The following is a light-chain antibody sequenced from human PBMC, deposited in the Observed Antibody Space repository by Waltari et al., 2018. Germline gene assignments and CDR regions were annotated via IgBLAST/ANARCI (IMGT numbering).Light chain of an antibody. Sequence: DIQLTQSPSSLSASVGARVIITCLASQSISRSLNWYQQKPGRAPKLLIYATSNLESGVPSRFGGSGSGTDFSLTISSLQPEDFATYFCQQSYSTRGFGPGTKVDIK. CDR3: QQSYSTRG. J-gene: IGKJ3*01. CDR2: ATS. CDR1: QSISRS. V-gene: IGKV1-39*01.